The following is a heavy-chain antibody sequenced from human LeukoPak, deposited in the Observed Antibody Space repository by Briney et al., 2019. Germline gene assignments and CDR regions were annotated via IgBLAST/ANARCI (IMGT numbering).Heavy chain of an antibody. V-gene: IGHV3-74*01. CDR2: INSDGSST. D-gene: IGHD2-2*01. CDR1: GFTFSSYW. J-gene: IGHJ4*02. CDR3: ARGLYCSSTSCYGRLFVY. Sequence: PGGSLRLSCAASGFTFSSYWMHWVRQAPGKGLVWVSRINSDGSSTSYADSVKGRFTISRDNAKNTLYLQMNSLRAEDTAVYYCARGLYCSSTSCYGRLFVYWGQGTLVTVSS.